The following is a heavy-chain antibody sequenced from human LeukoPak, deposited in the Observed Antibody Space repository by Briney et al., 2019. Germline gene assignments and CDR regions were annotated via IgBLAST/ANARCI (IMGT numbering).Heavy chain of an antibody. V-gene: IGHV3-30-3*01. CDR1: GFTFSSYA. Sequence: QSGGSLRLSCAASGFTFSSYAMHWVRQAPGKGLEWVAVISYDGSNKYYADSVKGRFTISRDNSKNTLYLQMNSLRAEDTAVYYCARSRDIVVVPAAQDYWGQGTLVTVSS. CDR3: ARSRDIVVVPAAQDY. D-gene: IGHD2-2*01. CDR2: ISYDGSNK. J-gene: IGHJ4*02.